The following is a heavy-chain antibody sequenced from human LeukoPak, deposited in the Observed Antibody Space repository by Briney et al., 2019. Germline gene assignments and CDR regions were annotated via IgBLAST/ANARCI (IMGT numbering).Heavy chain of an antibody. Sequence: SGTLSLTCAVSGGSISSSDWWSWVRQPPGRGLEWIGYIWRSDHTNYNPSLKSRVTMSLDKSKNQFSLKLSSVTAADTAVYYCARDPHCSSTNCPFDFWGQGTPVSVSS. J-gene: IGHJ4*02. D-gene: IGHD2-2*01. V-gene: IGHV4-4*02. CDR1: GGSISSSDW. CDR2: IWRSDHT. CDR3: ARDPHCSSTNCPFDF.